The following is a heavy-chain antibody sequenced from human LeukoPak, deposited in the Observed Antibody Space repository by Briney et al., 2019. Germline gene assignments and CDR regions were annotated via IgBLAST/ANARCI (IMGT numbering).Heavy chain of an antibody. D-gene: IGHD1-26*01. CDR3: ARDIGSRV. CDR2: IHASGTT. J-gene: IGHJ6*04. CDR1: GASINTYF. Sequence: SETLSLTCTVSGASINTYFWSWFRQPAGKGLEWIGRIHASGTTNYNPSLKSRVSMSIDVSKNQFSLRLNSVTAADTAVFYCARDIGSRVWGKGTAVIVSS. V-gene: IGHV4-4*07.